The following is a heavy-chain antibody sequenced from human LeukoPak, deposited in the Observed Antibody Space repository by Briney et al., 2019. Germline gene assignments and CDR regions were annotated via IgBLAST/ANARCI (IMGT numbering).Heavy chain of an antibody. D-gene: IGHD6-19*01. Sequence: GGSLRLSCAASGFTFSSYAMSWVRQAPGKGLEWVSAISGSGRSTYYADSVKGRFTISRDNSKNTLYLQMNSLRAEDTAVYYCAAQQWLENWFDPWGQGTLVTVSS. J-gene: IGHJ5*02. V-gene: IGHV3-23*01. CDR1: GFTFSSYA. CDR3: AAQQWLENWFDP. CDR2: ISGSGRST.